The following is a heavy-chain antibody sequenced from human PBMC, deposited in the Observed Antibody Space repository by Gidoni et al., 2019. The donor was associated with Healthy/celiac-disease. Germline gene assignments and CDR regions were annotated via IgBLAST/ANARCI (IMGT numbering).Heavy chain of an antibody. D-gene: IGHD1-1*01. CDR3: ARFKRSGRMDAFDI. Sequence: EVQLVESGGGLVQPGGSLRLSCAASGFTVSSNYMSWVRQAPGKGLEWVSVIYSGGSTYYADSVKGRFTISRDNSKNTLYLQMNSLRAEDTAVYYCARFKRSGRMDAFDIWGQGTMVTVSS. J-gene: IGHJ3*02. V-gene: IGHV3-66*02. CDR2: IYSGGST. CDR1: GFTVSSNY.